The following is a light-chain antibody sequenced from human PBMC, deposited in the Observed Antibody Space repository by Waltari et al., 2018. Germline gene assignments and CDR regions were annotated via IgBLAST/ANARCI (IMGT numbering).Light chain of an antibody. CDR3: SSYTSGTTHMV. Sequence: QSALTQPASVSGSPGQSITISCTGTSSDVGGYNYVPWYQQHPVKAPKLVIYEVSNRPSGISNRFSGSKSGNTASLTISGLQAEDEADYYCSSYTSGTTHMVFGGGTKLTVL. J-gene: IGLJ2*01. V-gene: IGLV2-14*01. CDR1: SSDVGGYNY. CDR2: EVS.